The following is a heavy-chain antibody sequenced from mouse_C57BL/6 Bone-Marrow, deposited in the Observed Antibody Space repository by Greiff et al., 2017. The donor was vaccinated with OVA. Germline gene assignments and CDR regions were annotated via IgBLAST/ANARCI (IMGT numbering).Heavy chain of an antibody. CDR3: ARPGVIYYGKGAMDY. D-gene: IGHD2-1*01. CDR2: ILPGSGST. Sequence: QVQLQQSGAELMKPGASVKISCKATGYTFSSYWIEWVKQRPGHGLEWIGEILPGSGSTNYNEKFKGKATFTADTSSNTAYMQLSSLTSEDSAVYYCARPGVIYYGKGAMDYWGQGTSVTVSS. J-gene: IGHJ4*01. V-gene: IGHV1-9*01. CDR1: GYTFSSYW.